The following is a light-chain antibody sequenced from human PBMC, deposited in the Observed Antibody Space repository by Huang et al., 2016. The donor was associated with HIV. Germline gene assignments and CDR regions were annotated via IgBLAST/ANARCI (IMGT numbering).Light chain of an antibody. CDR3: QQYNSYSAWT. CDR1: QYINNW. V-gene: IGKV1-5*03. J-gene: IGKJ1*01. Sequence: DIQMTQSPSTLSASVGDRVTIICRASQYINNWLAWYQQKPGKVPKLLIYQAYSLESGVPSRFSGSGFGTEFTLTISILQPDDFATYYCQQYNSYSAWTFGQGTKVEIK. CDR2: QAY.